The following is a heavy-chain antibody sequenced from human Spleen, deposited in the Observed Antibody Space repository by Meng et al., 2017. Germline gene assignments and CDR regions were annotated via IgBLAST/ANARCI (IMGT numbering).Heavy chain of an antibody. CDR2: ISTYTGKT. J-gene: IGHJ4*02. Sequence: VQGVDAGAEVEKPGPSVTVSCKAPGSAFTSFGITWVRQAPGQGLEWMGWISTYTGKTNYPQKFQGRVTMTTDTSTNTAYMELNSLRSDDTAVYYCARACGPRYFDWIFHYFDYWGQGTLVTVSS. V-gene: IGHV1-18*01. CDR3: ARACGPRYFDWIFHYFDY. CDR1: GSAFTSFG. D-gene: IGHD3-9*01.